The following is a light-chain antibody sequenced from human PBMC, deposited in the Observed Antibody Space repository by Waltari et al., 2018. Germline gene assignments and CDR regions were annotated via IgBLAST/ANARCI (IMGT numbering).Light chain of an antibody. CDR2: RVS. V-gene: IGKV2-30*02. CDR3: MQGTHWPYT. J-gene: IGKJ2*01. Sequence: DVVMTQSPLSLSVTLGQAASISCKSSQSLVHSDGNTHLNWFHQRPGQSPSRLIYRVSNRDSGFPDRFSGSGSGTDFTLKINKVEAEDVGIYYCMQGTHWPYTFGQGTKLDIK. CDR1: QSLVHSDGNTH.